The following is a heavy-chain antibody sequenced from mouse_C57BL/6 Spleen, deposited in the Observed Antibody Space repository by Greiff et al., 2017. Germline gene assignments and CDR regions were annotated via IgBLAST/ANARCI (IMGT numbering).Heavy chain of an antibody. D-gene: IGHD2-4*01. V-gene: IGHV1-9*01. J-gene: IGHJ4*01. CDR3: ARRGVYYDYESAMDY. CDR1: GYTFTGYW. Sequence: VQLQQSGAELMKPGASVKLSCKATGYTFTGYWIEWVKQRPGHGLEWIGEILPGSGSTNYNAKFKGKATFTADTSSNTAYMQLSSLTTEDSAIYYCARRGVYYDYESAMDYWGQGTSVTVSS. CDR2: ILPGSGST.